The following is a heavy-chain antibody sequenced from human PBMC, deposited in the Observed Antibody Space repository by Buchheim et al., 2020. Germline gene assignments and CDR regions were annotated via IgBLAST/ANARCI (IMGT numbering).Heavy chain of an antibody. CDR1: GFTFSSYA. V-gene: IGHV3-23*01. Sequence: EVQLLESGGGLVQPGGSLRLSCAASGFTFSSYAMSWVRQAPGKGLEWVAAISGSGGGTYYADSVKGRFTISRDNSKNSLFLQMNRLRVEDTDVYYCAKAKWELPYFYMDVWGKGT. CDR3: AKAKWELPYFYMDV. D-gene: IGHD1-26*01. CDR2: ISGSGGGT. J-gene: IGHJ6*03.